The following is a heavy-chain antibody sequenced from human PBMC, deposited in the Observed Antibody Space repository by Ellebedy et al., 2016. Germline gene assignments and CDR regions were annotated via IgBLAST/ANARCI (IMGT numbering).Heavy chain of an antibody. J-gene: IGHJ4*02. CDR2: IIPIFGTA. Sequence: SVKVSXXASGGTFSSYAISWVRQAPGQGLEWMGGIIPIFGTANYAQKFQGRVTITADESTSTAYMELSSLRSEDTAVYYCARTAGVVPAASLDYWGQGTLVTVSS. CDR3: ARTAGVVPAASLDY. CDR1: GGTFSSYA. V-gene: IGHV1-69*13. D-gene: IGHD2-2*01.